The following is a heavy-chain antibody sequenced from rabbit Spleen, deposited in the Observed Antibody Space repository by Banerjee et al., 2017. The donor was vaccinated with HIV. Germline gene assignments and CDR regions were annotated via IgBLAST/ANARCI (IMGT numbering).Heavy chain of an antibody. CDR2: IDTGSSGFT. D-gene: IGHD8-1*01. CDR3: ARDSGTSFSSYGMDL. V-gene: IGHV1S45*01. CDR1: GFSFSGSAW. J-gene: IGHJ6*01. Sequence: QQQLEESGGGLVKPGGTLTLTCTVSGFSFSGSAWICWVRQAPGKGLEWIACIDTGSSGFTYFASWAKGRFTISKTSSTTVTLQVTSLTAADTATYFCARDSGTSFSSYGMDLWGPGTLVTVS.